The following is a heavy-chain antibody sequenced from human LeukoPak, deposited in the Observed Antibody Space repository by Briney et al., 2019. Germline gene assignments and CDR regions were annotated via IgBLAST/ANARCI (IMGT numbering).Heavy chain of an antibody. Sequence: GGSLRLSCAASGFTFSSYAMSWVRQAPGKGLEWVSAISGSGGSTYYADSVKGWFTISRDNSKNTLYLQMNSLRAEDTAVYHCAKMSIGGWFGEFPVFDYWGQGTLVTVSS. CDR2: ISGSGGST. D-gene: IGHD3-10*01. V-gene: IGHV3-23*01. CDR3: AKMSIGGWFGEFPVFDY. J-gene: IGHJ4*02. CDR1: GFTFSSYA.